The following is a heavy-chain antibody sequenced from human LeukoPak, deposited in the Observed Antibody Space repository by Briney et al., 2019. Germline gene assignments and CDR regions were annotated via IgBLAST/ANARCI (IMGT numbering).Heavy chain of an antibody. CDR1: EYSFTSYW. CDR3: ARHPRYDYVWGSYRSGVYFDY. J-gene: IGHJ4*02. Sequence: GESLKISCKGSEYSFTSYWISWVRQMPGKGLEWMGRIDPSDSYTNYSPSFQGHVTISADKSISTAYLQWSSLKASDTAMYYCARHPRYDYVWGSYRSGVYFDYWGQGTLVTVSS. CDR2: IDPSDSYT. D-gene: IGHD3-16*02. V-gene: IGHV5-10-1*01.